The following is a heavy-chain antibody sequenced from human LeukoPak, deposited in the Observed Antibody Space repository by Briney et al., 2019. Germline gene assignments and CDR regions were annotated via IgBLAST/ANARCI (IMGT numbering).Heavy chain of an antibody. CDR3: ARDNGDYLDY. V-gene: IGHV4-30-2*01. J-gene: IGHJ4*02. D-gene: IGHD4-17*01. Sequence: SQTLSLTCAVSGGSISSGGYSWSWIRQPPGKGLEWIGYIYHSGSTYYSPSLKSRVTISVDRSKNQFSLKLSSVTAADTAVYYCARDNGDYLDYWGQGTLVTVSS. CDR1: GGSISSGGYS. CDR2: IYHSGST.